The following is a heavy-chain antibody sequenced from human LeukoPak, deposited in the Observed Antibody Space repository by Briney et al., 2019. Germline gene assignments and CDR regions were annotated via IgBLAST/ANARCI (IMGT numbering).Heavy chain of an antibody. CDR1: GYSISSDYY. CDR2: FYHSGST. CDR3: ARHPRSGGDYFDY. V-gene: IGHV4-38-2*01. J-gene: IGHJ4*02. D-gene: IGHD3-10*01. Sequence: SETLSLTCGVSGYSISSDYYWGWIRQPPGKELEWMGSFYHSGSTYCNPSLKSRVTISVDTSNNQFSLKLSSVTAADTAVYYCARHPRSGGDYFDYWGQGTLVTVSS.